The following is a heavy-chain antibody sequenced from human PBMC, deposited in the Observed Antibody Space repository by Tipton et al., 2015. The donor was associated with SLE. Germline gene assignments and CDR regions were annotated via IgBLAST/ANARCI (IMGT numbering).Heavy chain of an antibody. CDR2: IYHSGST. CDR3: ARVATVFGVARILDY. J-gene: IGHJ4*02. CDR1: AYSLTSDNF. Sequence: TLSLTCTISAYSLTSDNFWGWIRQPPGKGLEWIGRIYHSGSTYYNPSLKSRVTISVDTSNNQFSLRLTSVTAADTAVYYCARVATVFGVARILDYWGQGTLVTVSS. D-gene: IGHD3-3*01. V-gene: IGHV4-38-2*02.